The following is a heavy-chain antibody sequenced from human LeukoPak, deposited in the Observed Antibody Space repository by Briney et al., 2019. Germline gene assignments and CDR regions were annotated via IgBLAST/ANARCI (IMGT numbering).Heavy chain of an antibody. CDR3: ARSRFYFDY. CDR1: GFTFSTYW. Sequence: GGSLRLSCAASGFTFSTYWMGWVRQAPGKGLEWVAKIKPDGSEKDRVDSVKGRFTISRDNAKNSLYLQLNSLRAEDTAVYYCARSRFYFDYWGQGTLVTVSS. V-gene: IGHV3-7*01. CDR2: IKPDGSEK. J-gene: IGHJ4*02.